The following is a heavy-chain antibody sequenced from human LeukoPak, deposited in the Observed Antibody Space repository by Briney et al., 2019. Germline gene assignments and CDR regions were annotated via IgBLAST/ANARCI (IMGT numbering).Heavy chain of an antibody. CDR3: AESVDTAMAYSDY. V-gene: IGHV3-23*01. CDR2: ISGSGGST. Sequence: PGGSLRLSCAASGFTFSSYAMSWVRQAPGMGLEWVSAISGSGGSTYYADSVKGRFTISRDNSKNTLYLQMNSLRAEDTAVYYCAESVDTAMAYSDYWGQGTLVTVSS. D-gene: IGHD5-18*01. CDR1: GFTFSSYA. J-gene: IGHJ4*02.